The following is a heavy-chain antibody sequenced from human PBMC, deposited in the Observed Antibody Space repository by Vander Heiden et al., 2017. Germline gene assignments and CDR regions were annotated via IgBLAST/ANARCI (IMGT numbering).Heavy chain of an antibody. CDR1: GFTFSSSA. CDR3: AKDFEVLLWFGELSHFDY. D-gene: IGHD3-10*01. J-gene: IGHJ4*02. V-gene: IGHV3-23*01. Sequence: EVQLLESGGGLVQPGGSLRLSCAASGFTFSSSAMRWVRQAPGKGLEWVSAISGSGGSTYYADSVKGRFTISRDNSKNTLYLQMNSLRAEDTAVYYCAKDFEVLLWFGELSHFDYWGQGTLVTVSS. CDR2: ISGSGGST.